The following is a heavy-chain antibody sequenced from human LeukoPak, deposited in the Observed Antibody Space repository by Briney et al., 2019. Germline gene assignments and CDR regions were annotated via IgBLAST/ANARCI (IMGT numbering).Heavy chain of an antibody. V-gene: IGHV4-39*01. CDR3: ARRGITYSSSFFAY. CDR1: GDSIGNSNYY. D-gene: IGHD6-13*01. CDR2: IFYSGST. Sequence: SETLSFTCTVSGDSIGNSNYYWAWVRQPPGKGLEWLGSIFYSGSTYYNPSLKSRVTISVDTSKNQFSLNLHSVTAADTATYYRARRGITYSSSFFAYWGQGTLVTVSS. J-gene: IGHJ4*02.